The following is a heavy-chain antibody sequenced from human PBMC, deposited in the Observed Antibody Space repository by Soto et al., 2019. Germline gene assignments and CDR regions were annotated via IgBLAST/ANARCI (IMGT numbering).Heavy chain of an antibody. CDR2: SRNKANSYTT. CDR1: GFTLSDHY. J-gene: IGHJ3*02. V-gene: IGHV3-72*01. D-gene: IGHD5-12*01. CDR3: ARGGHSFDI. Sequence: EVQLVESGGGLVQPGGSLRLSCVVSGFTLSDHYMDWVRQAPGKGLEWVGRSRNKANSYTTEYAASVKGRFTISRDDVKNSLYLQMNSLKTEDTAVYYCARGGHSFDIWGQGTMVTVSS.